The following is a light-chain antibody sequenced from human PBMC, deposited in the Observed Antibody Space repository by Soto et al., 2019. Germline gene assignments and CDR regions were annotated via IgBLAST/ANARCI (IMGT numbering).Light chain of an antibody. CDR1: LLGSRF. CDR3: QAWDSGTVV. CDR2: EDT. Sequence: SYELTQPPSVSVSPGQTANITCSGNLLGSRFVFWYRQKAGQSPEVVIYEDTKRPSGIPERFSGSNSGNTATLTISGAQALDEADFDCQAWDSGTVVFGGGTKLTVL. J-gene: IGLJ3*02. V-gene: IGLV3-1*01.